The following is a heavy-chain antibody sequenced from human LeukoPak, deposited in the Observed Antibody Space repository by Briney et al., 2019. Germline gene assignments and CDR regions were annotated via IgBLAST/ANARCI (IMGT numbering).Heavy chain of an antibody. CDR1: GFTFSDYY. CDR3: ARSQNYYGSGDY. D-gene: IGHD3-10*01. Sequence: EGSLRLSCAASGFTFSDYYMSWIRQAPGKGLEWVSYISSSGSTLYYADSVKGRITISRDNAKNSLYLQMNSLRAEDTAVYYCARSQNYYGSGDYWGQGTLVTVSS. V-gene: IGHV3-11*01. J-gene: IGHJ4*02. CDR2: ISSSGSTL.